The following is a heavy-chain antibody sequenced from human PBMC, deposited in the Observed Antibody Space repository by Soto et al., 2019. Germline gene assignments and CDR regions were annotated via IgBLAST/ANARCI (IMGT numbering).Heavy chain of an antibody. D-gene: IGHD2-2*01. CDR2: INTDGGSS. V-gene: IGHV3-74*03. J-gene: IGHJ3*02. CDR3: AREAVYCSRTSCYRRAFDT. CDR1: GFTFSGHW. Sequence: EVQLVESGGDLVQPGGSLSLSCAASGFTFSGHWMHWVRQVPGKGLEWVSRINTDGGSSAYADSVKGRFAISRDNAKNTRYLQMNGLRAEDTAVYYCAREAVYCSRTSCYRRAFDTWGQGTTVTVSS.